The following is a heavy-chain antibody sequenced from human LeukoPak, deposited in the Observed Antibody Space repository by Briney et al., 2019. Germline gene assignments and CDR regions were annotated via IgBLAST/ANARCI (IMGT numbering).Heavy chain of an antibody. CDR2: IKQDGSEK. CDR3: ALIRDFDY. CDR1: GITLSRYW. D-gene: IGHD3-16*01. V-gene: IGHV3-7*05. Sequence: GGSLILSCAASGITLSRYWMTWVRQTPGKGLEWVANIKQDGSEKNYVDSVKGRFTISRDNAKNSLYLQMNSLRAEDTAVYYCALIRDFDYWGQGTLVTVSS. J-gene: IGHJ4*02.